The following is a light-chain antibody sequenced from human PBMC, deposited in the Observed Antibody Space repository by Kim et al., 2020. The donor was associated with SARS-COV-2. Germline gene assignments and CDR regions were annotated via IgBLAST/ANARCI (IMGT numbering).Light chain of an antibody. CDR2: GAS. V-gene: IGKV3-20*01. CDR3: QQCGGSTYI. CDR1: QTVSSSY. Sequence: PGERATLSCRASQTVSSSYLGWYQQKPCQAPRLLFYGASNSATGIPDRFSGSGSGTDFTLTISRLEPGDFAVYYCQQCGGSTYIFGQGTKLE. J-gene: IGKJ2*01.